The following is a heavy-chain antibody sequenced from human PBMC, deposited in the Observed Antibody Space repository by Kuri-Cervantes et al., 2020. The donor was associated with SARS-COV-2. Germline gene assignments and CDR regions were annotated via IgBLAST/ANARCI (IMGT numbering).Heavy chain of an antibody. CDR1: GGSFSGYY. Sequence: SETRSLTCAVYGGSFSGYYWSWIRQPQGKGLEWIGEINHSGSTNYNQSLKSRVTISVDTSKNQFSLKLSSVTAADTAVYYCARLIGYSGYDYSFGYFDYWGQGTLVTVSS. CDR2: INHSGST. V-gene: IGHV4-34*01. J-gene: IGHJ4*02. D-gene: IGHD5-12*01. CDR3: ARLIGYSGYDYSFGYFDY.